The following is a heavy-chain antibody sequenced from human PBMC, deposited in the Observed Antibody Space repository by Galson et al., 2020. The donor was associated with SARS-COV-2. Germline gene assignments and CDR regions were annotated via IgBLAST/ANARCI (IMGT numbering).Heavy chain of an antibody. J-gene: IGHJ4*02. V-gene: IGHV4-31*03. CDR3: ARASRTIFGVVKHFDY. CDR2: IYYRGST. D-gene: IGHD3-3*01. Sequence: ETSEPLSLTCTVSGGPISSRGYYWSWHRQHPGKGLARIGYIYYRGSTYYNPSLKSRVTISVDTSKNQFSLKLSSVTAADTAVYYCARASRTIFGVVKHFDYWGQGTLVTVSS. CDR1: GGPISSRGYY.